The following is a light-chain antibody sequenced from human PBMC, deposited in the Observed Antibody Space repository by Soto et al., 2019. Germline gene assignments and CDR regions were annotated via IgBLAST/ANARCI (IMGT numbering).Light chain of an antibody. Sequence: DIQMTQSPSSLSASVGDRVTITCRASQSISSSLNWYQQKPGKAPKLLNSAASSLQSGVPSRFSGSESGTEFTLTISSLQPEDFATYFCQQTHSTSWTFGQGTNVEIK. CDR1: QSISSS. V-gene: IGKV1-39*01. CDR3: QQTHSTSWT. CDR2: AAS. J-gene: IGKJ1*01.